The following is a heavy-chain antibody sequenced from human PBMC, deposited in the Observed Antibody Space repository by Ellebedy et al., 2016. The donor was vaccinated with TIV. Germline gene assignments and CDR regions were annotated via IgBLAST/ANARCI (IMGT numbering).Heavy chain of an antibody. CDR2: IYQDGSDQ. D-gene: IGHD4-17*01. Sequence: GGSLRLSCAASGFSFRSYWMSWVRQAPGKGLEWVANIYQDGSDQYYADSVKGRFTISRDNAKKSLFLHMNSLRVDDTAVYYCARRGSYGDYAVQVNSWFDTWGQGTLVSVSS. V-gene: IGHV3-7*01. CDR3: ARRGSYGDYAVQVNSWFDT. J-gene: IGHJ5*02. CDR1: GFSFRSYW.